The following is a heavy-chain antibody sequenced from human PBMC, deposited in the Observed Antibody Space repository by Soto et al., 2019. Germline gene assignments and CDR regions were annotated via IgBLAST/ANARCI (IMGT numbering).Heavy chain of an antibody. CDR3: ARVSIAAAGTRAATFDY. V-gene: IGHV4-34*01. D-gene: IGHD6-13*01. Sequence: SETLSLTCAVYGGSFSGYYWSWIRQPPGKGLEWIGEINHSGSTNYNPSLKSRVTISVDTSKNQFSLKLSSVTAADTAVYYCARVSIAAAGTRAATFDYWGQGTLVTVSS. J-gene: IGHJ4*02. CDR1: GGSFSGYY. CDR2: INHSGST.